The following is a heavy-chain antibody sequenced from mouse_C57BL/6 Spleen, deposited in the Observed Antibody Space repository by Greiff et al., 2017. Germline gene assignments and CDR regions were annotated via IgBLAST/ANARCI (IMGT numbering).Heavy chain of an antibody. D-gene: IGHD1-1*01. CDR1: GYTFTSYW. V-gene: IGHV1-53*01. CDR3: ARGLITTVVATEDY. J-gene: IGHJ2*01. CDR2: INPSNGGT. Sequence: QVQLQQPGTELVKPGASVKLSCKASGYTFTSYWMHWVKQRPGQGLEWIGNINPSNGGTNYNEKFKSKATLTVDKSSSTAYMQLSSLPSEDSAVYYCARGLITTVVATEDYWGQGTTLTVSS.